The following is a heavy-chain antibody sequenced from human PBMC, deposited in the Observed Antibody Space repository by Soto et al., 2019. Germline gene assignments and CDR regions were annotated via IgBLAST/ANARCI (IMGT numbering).Heavy chain of an antibody. CDR2: INHSGST. J-gene: IGHJ4*02. D-gene: IGHD3-16*02. Sequence: QVQLQQWGAGLLKPSETLSLTCAVYGGSFSGYYWSWIRQPPGKGLEWIGEINHSGSTNYNPSLRRRVTRSVDTSKNQFSLKLSSVTAADTAVYYCACRRPIRDYDYVWGSYRKGSFDYWGQGTLVTVSS. CDR3: ACRRPIRDYDYVWGSYRKGSFDY. V-gene: IGHV4-34*01. CDR1: GGSFSGYY.